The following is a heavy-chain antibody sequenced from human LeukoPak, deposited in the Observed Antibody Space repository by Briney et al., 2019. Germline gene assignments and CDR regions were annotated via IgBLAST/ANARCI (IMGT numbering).Heavy chain of an antibody. CDR1: GFTFSRYA. J-gene: IGHJ3*02. V-gene: IGHV3-33*03. CDR2: ISYDGSNK. CDR3: AKEASIVVITTTGAFDI. D-gene: IGHD3-22*01. Sequence: PGGSLRLSCAVSGFTFSRYAMHWVRQAPGKGLKWVAVISYDGSNKYYADSVKGRFTISRDKSKHTLYLQMNSLSAEDTAVYYCAKEASIVVITTTGAFDIWGQGTMVTVSS.